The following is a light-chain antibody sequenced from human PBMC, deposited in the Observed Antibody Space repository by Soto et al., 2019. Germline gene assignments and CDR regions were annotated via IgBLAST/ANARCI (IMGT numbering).Light chain of an antibody. CDR1: SSNIGRNT. J-gene: IGLJ1*01. CDR3: AAWDDSLNGGV. CDR2: SNN. V-gene: IGLV1-44*01. Sequence: QSVLTQPPSASGTPGQRVTISCSGSSSNIGRNTVHWYQQLPGTAPKLLMYSNNQRPSGVPDRFSGSKSGTSASLAISGLQSEDEADYYCAAWDDSLNGGVFGTGTKLTVL.